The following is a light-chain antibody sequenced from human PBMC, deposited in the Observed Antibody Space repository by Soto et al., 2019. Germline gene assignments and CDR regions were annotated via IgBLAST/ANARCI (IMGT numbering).Light chain of an antibody. J-gene: IGLJ2*01. CDR2: EVS. CDR3: SSYTSRSTLV. V-gene: IGLV2-14*01. Sequence: QSVLTQPASVSGSPGQSITISCTVTSSDVGGYNYVSWYQQHPGKAPKLMIYEVSNRPSGVSNRFSGSKSGNTASLTISGLQAEDEADYYCSSYTSRSTLVFGGGTKLTVL. CDR1: SSDVGGYNY.